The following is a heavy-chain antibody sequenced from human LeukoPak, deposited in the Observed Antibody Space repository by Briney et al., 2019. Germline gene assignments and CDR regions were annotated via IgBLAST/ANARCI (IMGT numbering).Heavy chain of an antibody. CDR1: GFNFSSFA. CDR2: ISFEGRNK. CDR3: AKDPGGYYFDN. Sequence: SGKSLRLSCAASGFNFSSFAMHWVRQAPGKGLEWVAVISFEGRNKYYADSLKGRFTISRDNSKNTLYLQMNSLRGEDTAVYYCAKDPGGYYFDNWGQGTVVTVSS. D-gene: IGHD1-14*01. V-gene: IGHV3-30*18. J-gene: IGHJ4*02.